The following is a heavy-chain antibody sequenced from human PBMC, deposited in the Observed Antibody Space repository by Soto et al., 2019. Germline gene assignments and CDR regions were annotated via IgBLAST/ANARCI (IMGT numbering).Heavy chain of an antibody. CDR2: ISYDGSNK. J-gene: IGHJ4*02. D-gene: IGHD6-13*01. CDR1: GFTFSSYA. V-gene: IGHV3-30-3*01. Sequence: QVQLVESGGGVVQPGRSLRLSCAASGFTFSSYAMHWVRQAPGKGLEWVAVISYDGSNKYYADSVKGRFTISRDNSKNTLYLQMNRLRPEDTAVYYCARDRQYSSSWLDYWGQGTLVTVSS. CDR3: ARDRQYSSSWLDY.